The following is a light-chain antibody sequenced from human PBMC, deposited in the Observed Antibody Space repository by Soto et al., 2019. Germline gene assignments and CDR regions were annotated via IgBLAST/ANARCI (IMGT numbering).Light chain of an antibody. CDR1: SSNIGAGYD. CDR2: GNN. J-gene: IGLJ3*02. CDR3: QSYDSSLRGWL. V-gene: IGLV1-40*01. Sequence: QSVMTQPPSVSGAPGQRVTISCTGSSSNIGAGYDVHWYQQIPGTTPKVLIYGNNNRPSGVPDRFSGSKSGTSASLAITGLQSEDEADYYCQSYDSSLRGWLFGGGTQLTVL.